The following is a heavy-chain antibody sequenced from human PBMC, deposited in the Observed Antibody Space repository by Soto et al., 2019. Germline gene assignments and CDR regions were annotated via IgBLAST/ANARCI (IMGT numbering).Heavy chain of an antibody. V-gene: IGHV3-48*02. J-gene: IGHJ4*02. Sequence: GGSLRLSCAASGFTFTSNSMNWVRQAPGKGLEWISYITSSSSTIYYADSVKGRFTISRDNAKNSVYLQMNSLRDEDTAVYYCARGRRGAAYLDYCGQGRLVTVCS. D-gene: IGHD3-10*01. CDR2: ITSSSSTI. CDR3: ARGRRGAAYLDY. CDR1: GFTFTSNS.